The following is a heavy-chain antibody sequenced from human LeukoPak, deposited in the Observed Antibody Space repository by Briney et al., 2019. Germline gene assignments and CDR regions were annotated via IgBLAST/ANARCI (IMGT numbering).Heavy chain of an antibody. CDR2: INQDESAK. D-gene: IGHD2-15*01. V-gene: IGHV3-7*01. CDR1: GFTFSSYW. J-gene: IGHJ3*02. Sequence: GGSLRLSCAASGFTFSSYWMSWVRQAPGKGLEWVASINQDESAKHYVDSVKGRFTISRDNAKDSLYLQMNSLRAEDTAVYYCYSVHTHDAFDIWGQGTMVTVSS. CDR3: YSVHTHDAFDI.